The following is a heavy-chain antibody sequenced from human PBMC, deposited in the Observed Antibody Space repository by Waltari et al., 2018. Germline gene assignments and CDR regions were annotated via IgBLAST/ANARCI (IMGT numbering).Heavy chain of an antibody. J-gene: IGHJ4*02. CDR1: GFTFSSYA. V-gene: IGHV3-23*01. Sequence: EVQLLESGGGLVQPGGSLRLSCAASGFTFSSYAMNWVRQAPGKGLEWVSAISGSGGSTYYADSVKGRFTISRDNSKNTLYLQMNSLRAEDTAVYYCAKVSYSSGWFDYWGQGTLVTVSS. CDR2: ISGSGGST. CDR3: AKVSYSSGWFDY. D-gene: IGHD6-19*01.